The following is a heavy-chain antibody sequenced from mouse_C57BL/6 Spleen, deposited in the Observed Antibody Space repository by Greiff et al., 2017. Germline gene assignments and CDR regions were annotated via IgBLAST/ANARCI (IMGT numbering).Heavy chain of an antibody. CDR2: ISSGSSTI. V-gene: IGHV5-17*01. CDR3: ARPYRN. Sequence: EVKLMESGGGLVKPGGSLKLSCAASGFTFSDYGMHWVRQAPEKGLEWVAYISSGSSTIYYADTVKGRFTISRGNAKNNLFRQMTSLRYEDTAMYYCARPYRNWGQGTLVTVSA. J-gene: IGHJ3*01. CDR1: GFTFSDYG. D-gene: IGHD6-5*01.